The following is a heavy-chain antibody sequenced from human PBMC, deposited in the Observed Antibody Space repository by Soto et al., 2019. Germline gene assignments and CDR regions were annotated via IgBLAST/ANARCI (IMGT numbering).Heavy chain of an antibody. D-gene: IGHD3-3*01. CDR3: ARGPTYYDFWSGKTNWFDP. Sequence: PSETLSLTCAVYGGSFSGYYWSWIRQPPEKGLEWIGEINHSGSTNYNPSLKSRVTISVDTSKNQFSLKLSSVTAADTAVYYCARGPTYYDFWSGKTNWFDPWGQGTLVTVSS. V-gene: IGHV4-34*01. CDR1: GGSFSGYY. CDR2: INHSGST. J-gene: IGHJ5*02.